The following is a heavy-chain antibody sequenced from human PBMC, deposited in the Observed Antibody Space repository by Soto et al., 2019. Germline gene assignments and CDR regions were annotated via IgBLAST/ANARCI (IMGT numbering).Heavy chain of an antibody. CDR1: GFTFSSYG. Sequence: QVQLVESGGGVVQPGRSLRLSCAASGFTFSSYGMHWVRQAPGKGLEWVAVISYDGSNKYYADSVKGRFTISRDNSKNTLYLQIHSLRAEDTAVYYCAKEGGSGGSGYYYYFDYWCQGTLVTVSS. D-gene: IGHD3-22*01. J-gene: IGHJ4*02. CDR3: AKEGGSGGSGYYYYFDY. CDR2: ISYDGSNK. V-gene: IGHV3-30*18.